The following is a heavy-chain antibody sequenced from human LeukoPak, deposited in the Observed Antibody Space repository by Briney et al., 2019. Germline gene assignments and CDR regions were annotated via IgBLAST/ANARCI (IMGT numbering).Heavy chain of an antibody. V-gene: IGHV3-23*01. Sequence: PGGSLRLSCAASGFTFSSYAMSWVRQAPGKGLEWVSAISGSGGSTYYADSVKGRFTISRDNSKNTLYLQMNSLRAEDTAVYYCAKARRAAGTPWGAFDIWGQGTMVTVSS. D-gene: IGHD6-13*01. J-gene: IGHJ3*02. CDR2: ISGSGGST. CDR3: AKARRAAGTPWGAFDI. CDR1: GFTFSSYA.